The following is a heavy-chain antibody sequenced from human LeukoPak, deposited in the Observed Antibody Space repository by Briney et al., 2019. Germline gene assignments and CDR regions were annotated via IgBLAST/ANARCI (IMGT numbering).Heavy chain of an antibody. Sequence: SETLSLTCTVSGDSLSSHFWSWIRQPPGKGLEWIGYIYGSGSTHYDPSLRSRVTVSEDTSKNQFSLKLTSVTAADTAVYYCARNVGWYSHDSWGQGTLVTVSS. CDR3: ARNVGWYSHDS. D-gene: IGHD6-19*01. J-gene: IGHJ4*02. CDR1: GDSLSSHF. CDR2: IYGSGST. V-gene: IGHV4-59*08.